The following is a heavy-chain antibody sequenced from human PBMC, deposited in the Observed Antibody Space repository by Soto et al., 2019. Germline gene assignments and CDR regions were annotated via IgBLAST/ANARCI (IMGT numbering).Heavy chain of an antibody. CDR3: ARGTGTSWFDP. D-gene: IGHD1-7*01. CDR1: GYTFTANY. V-gene: IGHV1-2*02. Sequence: ASVKVSCKASGYTFTANYIHWVRQAPGQGLEWMGWINSNSGGTKYAQNFQGRVTLTRDTYISTVYMDLSRLISDDTAVYYCARGTGTSWFDPWGQGTLVTVSS. J-gene: IGHJ5*02. CDR2: INSNSGGT.